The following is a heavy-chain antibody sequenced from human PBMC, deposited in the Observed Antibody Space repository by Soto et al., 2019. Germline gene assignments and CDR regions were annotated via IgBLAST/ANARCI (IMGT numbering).Heavy chain of an antibody. Sequence: GESLKISCKGSGYSFTSYWIGWVRQMPGKGLEWMGIIYPGDSDTRYSPSFQGQVTISADKSISTAYLQWSSLKASDTAMYYCARHGGLLWFGESLQGWFDPWGQGTLVTVSS. CDR2: IYPGDSDT. CDR1: GYSFTSYW. J-gene: IGHJ5*02. D-gene: IGHD3-10*01. V-gene: IGHV5-51*01. CDR3: ARHGGLLWFGESLQGWFDP.